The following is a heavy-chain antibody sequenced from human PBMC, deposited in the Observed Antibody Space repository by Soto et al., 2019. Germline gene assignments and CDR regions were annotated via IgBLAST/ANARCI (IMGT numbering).Heavy chain of an antibody. CDR3: ARRRDGTYALDY. D-gene: IGHD1-26*01. J-gene: IGHJ4*02. Sequence: QITLKESGPTLVKPTQTLTLTCTFSGFSLSTNGVGVGWIRQPPGKALEWLALIYWDGDKRYSPSLRSRLTLTQDTSKNQVVLTMTNMAPVDTATYYCARRRDGTYALDYLGQGTLVTVAS. CDR1: GFSLSTNGVG. CDR2: IYWDGDK. V-gene: IGHV2-5*02.